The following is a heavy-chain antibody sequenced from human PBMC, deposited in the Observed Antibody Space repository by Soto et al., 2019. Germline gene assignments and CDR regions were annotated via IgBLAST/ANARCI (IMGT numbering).Heavy chain of an antibody. Sequence: SETLSLTCTVSGGSISSYYWSWIRQPPGKGLEWIGYIYYSGSTNYNPSLKSRVTISVDTSKNQFSLKLSSVTAADTAVYYCARHEANIVTGYSSWFDPWGQGTLVTVSS. CDR2: IYYSGST. D-gene: IGHD3-9*01. J-gene: IGHJ5*02. CDR3: ARHEANIVTGYSSWFDP. V-gene: IGHV4-59*08. CDR1: GGSISSYY.